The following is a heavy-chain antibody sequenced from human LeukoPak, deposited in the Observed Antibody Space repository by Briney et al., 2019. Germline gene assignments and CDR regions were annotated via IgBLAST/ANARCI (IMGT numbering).Heavy chain of an antibody. CDR3: ARDTFAPVVPAAILSTYYYYMDV. CDR2: ISAYNGNT. D-gene: IGHD2-2*02. Sequence: GASVKVSCKASGYTFTSYGISWVRQAPGQGLEWMGWISAYNGNTNYAQKLQGRVTMTTDTSTSTAYMELRSLRSDDTAVYYCARDTFAPVVPAAILSTYYYYMDVWGKGTTVTVSS. J-gene: IGHJ6*03. CDR1: GYTFTSYG. V-gene: IGHV1-18*01.